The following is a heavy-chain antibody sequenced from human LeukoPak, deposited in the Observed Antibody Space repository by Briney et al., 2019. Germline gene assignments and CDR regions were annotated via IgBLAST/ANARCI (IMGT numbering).Heavy chain of an antibody. Sequence: PSQTLSLTCTVSGGSISSGGYYWSWIRQPPGKGLEWIGYIYHSGSTYYNPTLKSRVTISVDRSKNQFSLKLSSVTAADTAVYYCARVGAALRYFDWSRRRNAFDIWGQGTMVTVSS. J-gene: IGHJ3*02. CDR3: ARVGAALRYFDWSRRRNAFDI. V-gene: IGHV4-30-2*01. CDR2: IYHSGST. CDR1: GGSISSGGYY. D-gene: IGHD3-9*01.